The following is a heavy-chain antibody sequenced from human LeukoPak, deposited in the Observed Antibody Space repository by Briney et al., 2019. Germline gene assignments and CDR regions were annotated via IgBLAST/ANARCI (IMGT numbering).Heavy chain of an antibody. D-gene: IGHD3-22*01. CDR2: INTNTGNP. CDR3: ARDPPPYYYDSSGYYKGSFDY. Sequence: ASVKVSCKASGYTFTSYAMDWVRQAPGQGLEWMGWINTNTGNPTYAQGFTGRFVFSLDTSVSTAYLQISSLKAEDTAVYYCARDPPPYYYDSSGYYKGSFDYWGQGTLVTVSS. CDR1: GYTFTSYA. V-gene: IGHV7-4-1*02. J-gene: IGHJ4*02.